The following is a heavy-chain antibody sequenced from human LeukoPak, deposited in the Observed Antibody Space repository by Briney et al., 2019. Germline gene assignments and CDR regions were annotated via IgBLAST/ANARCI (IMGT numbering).Heavy chain of an antibody. V-gene: IGHV4-39*01. CDR3: ARARYGETLGAFDI. Sequence: SETLSLTCTVSGGSISSSSYYWGWIRQPPGKGLEWIGSIYYSGSTYYNPSLKSRVTISVDTSKNQFSLKLSSVTAADTAVYYCARARYGETLGAFDIWGQGTMVTVSS. J-gene: IGHJ3*02. CDR2: IYYSGST. D-gene: IGHD4-17*01. CDR1: GGSISSSSYY.